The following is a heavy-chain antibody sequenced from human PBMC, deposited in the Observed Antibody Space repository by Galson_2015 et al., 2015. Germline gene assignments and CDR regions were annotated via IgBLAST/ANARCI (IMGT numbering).Heavy chain of an antibody. CDR2: INAGNGNT. CDR3: ARDLVDTAMVMDYYMDV. Sequence: SVKVSCKASGYTFTSYAMHWVRQAPGQRLEWMGWINAGNGNTKYSQKFQGRVTITRDTSASTAYMELSSLRSEDTAVYYCARDLVDTAMVMDYYMDVWGKGTTVTVSS. J-gene: IGHJ6*03. D-gene: IGHD5-18*01. V-gene: IGHV1-3*01. CDR1: GYTFTSYA.